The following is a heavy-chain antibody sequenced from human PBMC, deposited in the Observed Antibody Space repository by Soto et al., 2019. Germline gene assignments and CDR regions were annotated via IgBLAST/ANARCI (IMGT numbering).Heavy chain of an antibody. CDR1: GFTLNNTG. CDR3: AKDWGSSGWFNWFDP. Sequence: PGGSLRLSCVASGFTLNNTGMHWVRQAPGKGLEWVAMISHDGSNTYYGDSVKGRFTISRDNSWNTLYLQMDSLRPEDTSVYYCAKDWGSSGWFNWFDPWGQGTLVTVSS. CDR2: ISHDGSNT. D-gene: IGHD6-19*01. J-gene: IGHJ5*02. V-gene: IGHV3-30*18.